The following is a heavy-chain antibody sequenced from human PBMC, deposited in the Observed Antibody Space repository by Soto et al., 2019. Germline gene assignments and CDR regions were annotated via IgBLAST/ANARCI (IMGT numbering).Heavy chain of an antibody. CDR2: INGSGGST. CDR3: AKGFPHFFFFQAEDGIRDL. D-gene: IGHD3-3*02. Sequence: NGLESDSTINGSGGSTYYADSVEGRFTSSRDNSKNTLYLQMNSLRAEETSVYYCAKGFPHFFFFQAEDGIRDL. J-gene: IGHJ2*01. V-gene: IGHV3-23*01.